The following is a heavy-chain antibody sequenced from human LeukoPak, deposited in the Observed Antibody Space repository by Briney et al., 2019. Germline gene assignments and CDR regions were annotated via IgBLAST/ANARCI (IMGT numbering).Heavy chain of an antibody. Sequence: GGSLRLSCVVSGFTFKTYSMNWVRQAPGKGLEWVSAISGSGSSTYYADSVKGRFTISRDNSKNTLYLQMNSLRAEDTAVYCCAKDRSRYYYDSTGYPRYDYWGQGTLVTVSS. D-gene: IGHD3-22*01. CDR3: AKDRSRYYYDSTGYPRYDY. V-gene: IGHV3-23*01. CDR2: ISGSGSST. CDR1: GFTFKTYS. J-gene: IGHJ4*02.